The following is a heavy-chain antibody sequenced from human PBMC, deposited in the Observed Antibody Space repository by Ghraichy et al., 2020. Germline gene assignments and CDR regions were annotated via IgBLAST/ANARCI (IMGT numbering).Heavy chain of an antibody. Sequence: ESLNISCTVSGGSISSYYWSWIRQPPGKGLEWIGYIYYSGSTNYNPSLKSRVTISVDTSKNQFSLKLSSVTAADTAVYYCARVQDYYDSSGPFDYWGQGTLVTVSS. CDR3: ARVQDYYDSSGPFDY. CDR2: IYYSGST. D-gene: IGHD3-22*01. J-gene: IGHJ4*02. CDR1: GGSISSYY. V-gene: IGHV4-59*01.